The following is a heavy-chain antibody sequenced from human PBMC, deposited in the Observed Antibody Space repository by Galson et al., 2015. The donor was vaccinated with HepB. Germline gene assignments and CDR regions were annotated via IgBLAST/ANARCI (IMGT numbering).Heavy chain of an antibody. V-gene: IGHV3-15*01. CDR1: GFNFQNAW. CDR3: ATYGSGRKFDY. CDR2: IKSKSENETT. Sequence: SLRLSCAASGFNFQNAWMSWVRQAPGKGLEWVGRIKSKSENETTDYAAPVKGSFNILRDDSTYTLDLQMNSLKTEDTAVYYCATYGSGRKFDYWGQGTLVAVSS. D-gene: IGHD3-10*01. J-gene: IGHJ4*02.